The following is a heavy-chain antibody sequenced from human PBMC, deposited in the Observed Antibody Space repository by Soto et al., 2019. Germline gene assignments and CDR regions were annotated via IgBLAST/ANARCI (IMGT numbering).Heavy chain of an antibody. Sequence: SETLSLTCAVSGGSISSSNWCNWVRQPPGKGLEWIGESYHSGSTNYNPSLKSRGTISVEKSKNQFSLKLSSVTAADTAVYFCATRRDGSGSLDQWGQGTLVTVSS. J-gene: IGHJ4*02. D-gene: IGHD3-10*01. CDR1: GGSISSSNW. V-gene: IGHV4-4*02. CDR2: SYHSGST. CDR3: ATRRDGSGSLDQ.